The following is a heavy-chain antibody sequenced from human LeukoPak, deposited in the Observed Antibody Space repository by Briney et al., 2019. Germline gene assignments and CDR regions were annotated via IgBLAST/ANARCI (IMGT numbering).Heavy chain of an antibody. J-gene: IGHJ4*02. D-gene: IGHD3-22*01. CDR3: ARGYYDSSGYYYGY. V-gene: IGHV4-30-4*01. CDR1: GGSISSGDYY. Sequence: PSETLSLTCTVSGGSISSGDYYWSWIRQPPGKGLEWIGYIYYSGSTYYTPSLKSRVTISVDTSKNQFSLKLSSVTAADTAVYYCARGYYDSSGYYYGYWGQGTLVTVSS. CDR2: IYYSGST.